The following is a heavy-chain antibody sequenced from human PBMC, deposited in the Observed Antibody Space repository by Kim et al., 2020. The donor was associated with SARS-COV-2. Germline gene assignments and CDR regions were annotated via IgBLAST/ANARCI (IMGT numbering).Heavy chain of an antibody. CDR3: ARGSGSYFY. CDR2: IKQDGSEK. J-gene: IGHJ4*02. CDR1: GFTFTSYW. Sequence: GGSLRLSCAVSGFTFTSYWMSWVRQAPGKGLEWVARIKQDGSEKYYVDSVKGRFTISRDNAKNSLSLQMSSLRAEDMAVYYCARGSGSYFYWGQGTLVTVSS. D-gene: IGHD1-26*01. V-gene: IGHV3-7*04.